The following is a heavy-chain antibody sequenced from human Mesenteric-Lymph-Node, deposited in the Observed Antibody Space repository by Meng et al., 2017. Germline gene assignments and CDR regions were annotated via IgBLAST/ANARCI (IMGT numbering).Heavy chain of an antibody. Sequence: VQLVQLGAEVKKPGSSVQVSCKYYGGTFSSYAISWVRQAPGQGLEWMGGIIPIFGTANYAQKFQGRVTITADKSTSTAYMELSSLRSEDTAVYYCASHEDYYGSGSYYIWGQGTLVTVSS. V-gene: IGHV1-69*06. J-gene: IGHJ4*02. D-gene: IGHD3-10*01. CDR2: IIPIFGTA. CDR1: GGTFSSYA. CDR3: ASHEDYYGSGSYYI.